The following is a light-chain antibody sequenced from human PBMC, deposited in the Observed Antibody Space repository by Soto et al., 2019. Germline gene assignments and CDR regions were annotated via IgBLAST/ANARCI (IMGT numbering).Light chain of an antibody. CDR2: WAS. CDR1: QSKLNSSNNKNH. V-gene: IGKV4-1*01. J-gene: IGKJ2*03. CDR3: QQYYAPPYS. Sequence: DIVMTQPPDSLAVSLRARATSSCKYSQSKLNSSNNKNHLAWYQQNSRQPPKLLIYWASTRESGVTDRFSGSGSGTDFTLTISSLQAEDVAAVYYCQQYYAPPYSFGQGTKLEI.